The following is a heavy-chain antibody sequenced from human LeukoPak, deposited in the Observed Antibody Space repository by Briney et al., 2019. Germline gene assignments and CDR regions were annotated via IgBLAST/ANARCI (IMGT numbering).Heavy chain of an antibody. CDR2: ISSSSSYI. J-gene: IGHJ4*02. CDR1: GFTFSSYS. D-gene: IGHD2-2*01. V-gene: IGHV3-21*01. CDR3: ARAMFKSGSTPRLPNLQHY. Sequence: GGFLRLSFAASGFTFSSYSMNWVRQAPGKGLEWVSSISSSSSYIYYADSVKGRFTISRDNAKNSLYLQMNSLRAEDTAVYYCARAMFKSGSTPRLPNLQHYWGQGTLVTVSS.